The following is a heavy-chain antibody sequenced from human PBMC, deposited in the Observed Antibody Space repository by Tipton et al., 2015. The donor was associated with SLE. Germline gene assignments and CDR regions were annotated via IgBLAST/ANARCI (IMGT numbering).Heavy chain of an antibody. Sequence: LRLSCTVSGASINTYYWSWIRQPAGKGLEWIGRIYTNGNTNYNPYLQSRVTMSMDTSKNQLSLKLSSVTAADTAVYYCARVGYCGGDCPWGQGTLVTVS. CDR1: GASINTYY. J-gene: IGHJ5*02. CDR2: IYTNGNT. D-gene: IGHD2-21*01. CDR3: ARVGYCGGDCP. V-gene: IGHV4-4*07.